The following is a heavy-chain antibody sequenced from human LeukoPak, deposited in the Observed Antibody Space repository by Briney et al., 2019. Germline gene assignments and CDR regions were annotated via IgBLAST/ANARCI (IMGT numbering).Heavy chain of an antibody. J-gene: IGHJ6*03. CDR1: GFTFSSYE. CDR2: ISSSGSTI. V-gene: IGHV3-48*03. D-gene: IGHD3-22*01. CDR3: ARDRHYSDSSGYWTSSYYYMDV. Sequence: GSLRLSCAASGFTFSSYEMNWVRQAPGKGLEWVSYISSSGSTIYYADSVKGRFTISRDNAKNSLYLQMNSLRAEDTAVYYCARDRHYSDSSGYWTSSYYYMDVWGKGTTVTVSS.